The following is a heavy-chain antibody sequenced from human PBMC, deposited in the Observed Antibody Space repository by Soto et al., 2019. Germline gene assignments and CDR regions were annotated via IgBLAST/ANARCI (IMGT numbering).Heavy chain of an antibody. CDR2: IIPIFGTA. Sequence: QVQLVQSGAEVKKPGSSVKVSCKASGGTSSSYAISWVRQAPGQGLEWMGGIIPIFGTANYAQKFQGRVTITADESTSTAYMELISLRSEDTAVYYCASAVVVAATDFPPFDCWGQGTLVTVSS. CDR1: GGTSSSYA. D-gene: IGHD2-15*01. CDR3: ASAVVVAATDFPPFDC. J-gene: IGHJ4*02. V-gene: IGHV1-69*01.